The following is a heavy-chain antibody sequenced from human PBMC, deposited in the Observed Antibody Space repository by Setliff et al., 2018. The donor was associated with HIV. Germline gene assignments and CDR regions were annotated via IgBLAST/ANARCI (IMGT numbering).Heavy chain of an antibody. J-gene: IGHJ4*02. V-gene: IGHV3-48*04. CDR2: IGSSGTPI. CDR1: GFSFSSYW. CDR3: ARVRSPFYFDY. Sequence: HPGGSLRLSCAAFGFSFSSYWMGWVRQAPGKGLEWLSYIGSSGTPIYYADSVKGRFTIPRDNAKNSLNLQMNSLRAEDTAVYYRARVRSPFYFDYWGQGTLVTVSS.